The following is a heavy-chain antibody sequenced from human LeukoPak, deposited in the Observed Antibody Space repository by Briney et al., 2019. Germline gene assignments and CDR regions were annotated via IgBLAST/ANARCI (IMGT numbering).Heavy chain of an antibody. Sequence: GASVTVSCKASGGTFSSYAISWVRLAPGQGLEWKGVIILIFGTANYAPKFEGRVTITADKSKSTAYMELSSLRSEDTAVYYCARVQWLVHYFDDWGQGTLVTVS. CDR1: GGTFSSYA. D-gene: IGHD6-19*01. CDR3: ARVQWLVHYFDD. CDR2: IILIFGTA. V-gene: IGHV1-69*06. J-gene: IGHJ4*02.